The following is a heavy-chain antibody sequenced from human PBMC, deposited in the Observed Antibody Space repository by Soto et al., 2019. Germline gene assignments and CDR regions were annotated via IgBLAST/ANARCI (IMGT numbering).Heavy chain of an antibody. V-gene: IGHV5-51*01. J-gene: IGHJ4*02. CDR3: ARRTFAYCGGDCYPYYFDY. Sequence: PGESLKISCKGSGYSFTSYWIGWVRQMPGKGLEWMGIIYPGDSDTRHSPSFQGQVTISADKSISTAYLQWSSLKASDTAMYYCARRTFAYCGGDCYPYYFDYWGQGTLVTVSS. CDR2: IYPGDSDT. D-gene: IGHD2-21*02. CDR1: GYSFTSYW.